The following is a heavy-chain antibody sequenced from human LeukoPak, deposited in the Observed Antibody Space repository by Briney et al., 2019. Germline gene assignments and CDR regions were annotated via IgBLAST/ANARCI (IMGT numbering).Heavy chain of an antibody. D-gene: IGHD4-11*01. Sequence: GGSLRLSCAPSGFTFSSYWMSWVRQAPGKGLEWVANIKQDGSEKYYVDSVKGRFTISRDNAKNSLYLQMNSLRAEDTAVYYCAREASNGWFDPWGQGTLVTVSS. CDR3: AREASNGWFDP. J-gene: IGHJ5*02. V-gene: IGHV3-7*01. CDR1: GFTFSSYW. CDR2: IKQDGSEK.